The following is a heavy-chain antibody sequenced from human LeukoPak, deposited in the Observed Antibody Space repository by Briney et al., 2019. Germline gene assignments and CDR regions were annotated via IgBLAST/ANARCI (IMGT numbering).Heavy chain of an antibody. J-gene: IGHJ4*02. CDR2: ISGSGGST. CDR1: GFTFSSYA. Sequence: PGGSLRLSCAASGFTFSSYAMSWVRQAPGKGLEWVSAISGSGGSTYYADSVKGRFTISRDNSKNTLYLQMNSLRAEDTAVYYCAKGYYDFWSGYYQPFDYWGQGTLVTVSS. CDR3: AKGYYDFWSGYYQPFDY. D-gene: IGHD3-3*01. V-gene: IGHV3-23*01.